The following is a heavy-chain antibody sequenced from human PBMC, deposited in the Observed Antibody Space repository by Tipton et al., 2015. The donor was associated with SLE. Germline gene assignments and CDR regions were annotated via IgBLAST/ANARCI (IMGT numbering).Heavy chain of an antibody. CDR2: IYTSGNT. D-gene: IGHD3-10*01. Sequence: TLSLTCTVSGGSISSGSYYWSWIRQPAGKGLEWLGYIYTSGNTYYNPSLKSRVTISVDTSKNQFSLKLSSVTAADTAVYYCARVGDFYYGSGLYYFDYWGQGTLVTVSS. V-gene: IGHV4-61*09. CDR3: ARVGDFYYGSGLYYFDY. J-gene: IGHJ4*02. CDR1: GGSISSGSYY.